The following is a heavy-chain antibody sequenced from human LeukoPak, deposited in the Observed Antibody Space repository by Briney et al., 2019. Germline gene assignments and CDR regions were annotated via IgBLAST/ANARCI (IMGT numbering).Heavy chain of an antibody. CDR2: IYYSGTT. CDR3: ARGSSSGWYGGWFDP. D-gene: IGHD6-19*01. Sequence: SETLSLTCTVSGGSISSSSYCGGWIRQPPGKGLEWNGRIYYSGTTYYNPSLKSRVTISVDTSKNQFSLKLSSVTAADTAVYYCARGSSSGWYGGWFDPWGQGTLVTVSS. V-gene: IGHV4-39*01. J-gene: IGHJ5*02. CDR1: GGSISSSSYC.